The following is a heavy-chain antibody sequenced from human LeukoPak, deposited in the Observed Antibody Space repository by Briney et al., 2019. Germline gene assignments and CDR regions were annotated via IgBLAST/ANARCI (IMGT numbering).Heavy chain of an antibody. V-gene: IGHV3-23*01. CDR3: AAPWSRIGAAGGGY. CDR2: ISGSGGST. J-gene: IGHJ4*02. Sequence: GGSLRLSCAASGFTFSSYAMSWVRQAPGKGLEWVSAISGSGGSTYYADSVKGRFTISRDNSKNTLYLQMNSLRAEDTAVYYCAAPWSRIGAAGGGYWGQGTLVTVSS. CDR1: GFTFSSYA. D-gene: IGHD6-13*01.